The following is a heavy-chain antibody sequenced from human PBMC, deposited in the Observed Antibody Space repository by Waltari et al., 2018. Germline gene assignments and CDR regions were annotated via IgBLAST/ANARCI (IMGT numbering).Heavy chain of an antibody. CDR2: ISSSGSTI. J-gene: IGHJ4*02. V-gene: IGHV3-48*02. Sequence: VQLVESGGGLVQPGGTLSNYCAASGFSLSRYSMHWVRQAPGRGLEWVSYISSSGSTIYYADSVKGRFTISRDSAKNSLYLQMNSLRDEDTAVYYCARVVARDWGQGTLVTVSS. CDR1: GFSLSRYS. CDR3: ARVVARD.